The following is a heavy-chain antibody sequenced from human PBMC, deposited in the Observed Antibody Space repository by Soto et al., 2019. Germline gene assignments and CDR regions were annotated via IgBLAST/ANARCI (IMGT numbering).Heavy chain of an antibody. D-gene: IGHD6-19*01. CDR2: IDGTGGRR. V-gene: IGHV3-23*01. J-gene: IGHJ5*02. Sequence: GGSLRISCTASGFTFSSYAMSWVRQAPGKGLEWVSVIDGTGGRRYNVDSVKGRLTISRDNAKNTMYLQMNSLRAEDTAVYYCARAGDSSGSPASWGQGTLVTVSS. CDR1: GFTFSSYA. CDR3: ARAGDSSGSPAS.